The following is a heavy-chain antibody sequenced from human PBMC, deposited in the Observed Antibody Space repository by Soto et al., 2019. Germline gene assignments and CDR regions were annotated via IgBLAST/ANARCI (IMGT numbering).Heavy chain of an antibody. D-gene: IGHD2-15*01. CDR2: MYSSGYT. CDR1: GDSFSDYK. J-gene: IGHJ4*02. CDR3: AREWSAFDY. V-gene: IGHV4-59*01. Sequence: QVQLQESGPGLVKPSETLSLTCTVSGDSFSDYKWSWIRQPPGKGLEYIGYMYSSGYTDYNPSLKIRVTMSIDTSKNQYSLKLSSATAADTAVYYCAREWSAFDYWGQGTLVTVSS.